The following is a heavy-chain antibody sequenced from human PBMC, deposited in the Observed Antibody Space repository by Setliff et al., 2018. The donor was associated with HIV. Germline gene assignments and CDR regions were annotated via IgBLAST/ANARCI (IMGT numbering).Heavy chain of an antibody. V-gene: IGHV4-34*01. CDR3: VRESSSSSRITDWFFDL. CDR1: VGSFSGHY. Sequence: SETLSLTCAVYVGSFSGHYWSWIRQPPGKGLEWIGEINYSGSTNYNPSLKSRVTISVDTSKNQFSLKLTSVTAADTAIYYCVRESSSSSRITDWFFDLWGRGTPVTVPS. J-gene: IGHJ2*01. D-gene: IGHD6-13*01. CDR2: INYSGST.